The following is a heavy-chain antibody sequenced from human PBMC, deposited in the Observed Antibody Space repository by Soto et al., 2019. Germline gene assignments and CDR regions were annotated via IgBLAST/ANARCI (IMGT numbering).Heavy chain of an antibody. Sequence: QMQLVQSGAEVKKPGSSVKVSCKASGGTLSSFINYPINWVRQAPGQGLECMGGIVPNVGTVNYAQKFQGRVTITADKSTGTADMEVSSLRSEDTALYYCARRDTSGFLRYCDNWGQGTLVTVSS. CDR2: IVPNVGTV. V-gene: IGHV1-69*06. CDR1: GGTLSSFINYP. CDR3: ARRDTSGFLRYCDN. J-gene: IGHJ4*02. D-gene: IGHD3-3*01.